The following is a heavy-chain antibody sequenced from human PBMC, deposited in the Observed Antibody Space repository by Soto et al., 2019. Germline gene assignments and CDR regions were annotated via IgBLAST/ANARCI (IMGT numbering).Heavy chain of an antibody. Sequence: EVQLVESGGGLVQPGGSLRLSCVASGFTFSIYWMHWVRQVPGKGLVWVSHIESDGVRTSYADSVKGRFTISRDNAKNTLYLQMNSLRAEDTAVYYGARDYPGDGINYWGQGTMVTVYS. D-gene: IGHD7-27*01. CDR2: IESDGVRT. J-gene: IGHJ4*02. CDR1: GFTFSIYW. V-gene: IGHV3-74*01. CDR3: ARDYPGDGINY.